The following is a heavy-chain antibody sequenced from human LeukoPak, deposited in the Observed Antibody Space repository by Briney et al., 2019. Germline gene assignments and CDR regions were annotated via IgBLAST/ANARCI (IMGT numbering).Heavy chain of an antibody. V-gene: IGHV1-8*03. CDR3: ARGVRVPAASNWFDP. CDR1: GYTFTSYD. J-gene: IGHJ5*02. CDR2: MNPNSGNT. Sequence: ASVKVSCKASGYTFTSYDINWVRQATGQGLEWMGWMNPNSGNTGYAQKFQGRVTITRNTSISTAYMELSSLRSEDTAVYYCARGVRVPAASNWFDPWGQGTLVTVSS. D-gene: IGHD2-2*01.